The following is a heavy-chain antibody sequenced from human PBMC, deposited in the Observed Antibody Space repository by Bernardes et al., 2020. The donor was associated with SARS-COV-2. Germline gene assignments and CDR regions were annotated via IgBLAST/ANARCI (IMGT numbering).Heavy chain of an antibody. CDR2: INPTSGGT. CDR3: AIPPTNYDRYGMDV. V-gene: IGHV1-2*02. Sequence: ASVKVSCMASGYTFTGYYMHWVRQPPGQGLEWMGWINPTSGGTNYAQKFQGRVTMTRDTSISTAYMELSRLRSDDTAVYYCAIPPTNYDRYGMDVWGQGTTVDVS. D-gene: IGHD3-22*01. CDR1: GYTFTGYY. J-gene: IGHJ6*02.